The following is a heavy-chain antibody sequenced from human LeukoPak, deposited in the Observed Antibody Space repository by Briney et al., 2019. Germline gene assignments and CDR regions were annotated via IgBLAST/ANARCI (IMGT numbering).Heavy chain of an antibody. D-gene: IGHD1-26*01. CDR1: GYTFTSYG. J-gene: IGHJ6*02. CDR3: AKDEEGGSYWGYYYYYGMDV. V-gene: IGHV3-30*18. CDR2: ISYDGSNK. Sequence: SCKASGYTFTSYGISWVRQAPGKGLEWVAVISYDGSNKYYADSVKGRFTISRDNSKNTLYLQMNSLRAEDTAVYYCAKDEEGGSYWGYYYYYGMDVWGQGTTVTVSS.